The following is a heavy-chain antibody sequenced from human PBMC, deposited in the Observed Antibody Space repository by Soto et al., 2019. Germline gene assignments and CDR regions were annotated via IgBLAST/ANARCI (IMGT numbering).Heavy chain of an antibody. J-gene: IGHJ6*02. CDR2: INYSGST. CDR1: GGSISSGGFY. D-gene: IGHD5-18*01. Sequence: QVQLQESGPGLVKPSQTLSLTCTVSGGSISSGGFYWSWFRQHPGKGLEWIGDINYSGSTYYHPSLKSRVNIAVDPPKTHYSLKLSAVSAAVTAVYYCARDGGVAYSSFGDGMEVWGQGTTVPVSS. V-gene: IGHV4-31*03. CDR3: ARDGGVAYSSFGDGMEV.